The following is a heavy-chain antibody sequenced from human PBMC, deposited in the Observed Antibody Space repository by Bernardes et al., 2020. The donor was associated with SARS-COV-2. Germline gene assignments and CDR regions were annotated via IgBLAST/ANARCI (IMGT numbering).Heavy chain of an antibody. CDR2: IYYSGVT. J-gene: IGHJ5*01. D-gene: IGHD3-16*02. V-gene: IGHV4-61*01. CDR3: ARGSLTYWFDS. CDR1: GGSVSSTNHY. Sequence: SETLSLTCSVSGGSVSSTNHYWSWVRQPPGKGLECIGYIYYSGVTNYNTSLKSRATISLDTSKNQFSLKLSSVTAADTAVYYCARGSLTYWFDSWGQGTLVTVSS.